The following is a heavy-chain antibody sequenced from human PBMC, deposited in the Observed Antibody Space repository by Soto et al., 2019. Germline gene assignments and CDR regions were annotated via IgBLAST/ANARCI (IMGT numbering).Heavy chain of an antibody. D-gene: IGHD5-12*01. Sequence: QVQLVQSGAEVKKPGSSVKVSCKASGGTFSSYDISWVRQAPGQGLEWMGGIIPIFGTANYAQKFQGRVPITADESTSTAYMELSSLTSEDTAVYYCARALVATPAFDYWGQGTLVTVSS. CDR3: ARALVATPAFDY. V-gene: IGHV1-69*12. CDR2: IIPIFGTA. J-gene: IGHJ4*02. CDR1: GGTFSSYD.